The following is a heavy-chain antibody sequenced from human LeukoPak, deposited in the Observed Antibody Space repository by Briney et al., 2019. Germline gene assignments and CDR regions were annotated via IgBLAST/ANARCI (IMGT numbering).Heavy chain of an antibody. J-gene: IGHJ6*02. CDR1: GFTFSSYA. CDR2: ISYDGSNK. Sequence: GGSLRLSCAASGFTFSSYAMHWVRQAPGKGLEWVAAISYDGSNKYYADSVKGRFTISRDNSKNTLYLQMNSLRAEDTAVYYCARERYYDFWSGPYYYYGMDVWGQGTTVTVSS. D-gene: IGHD3-3*01. V-gene: IGHV3-30-3*01. CDR3: ARERYYDFWSGPYYYYGMDV.